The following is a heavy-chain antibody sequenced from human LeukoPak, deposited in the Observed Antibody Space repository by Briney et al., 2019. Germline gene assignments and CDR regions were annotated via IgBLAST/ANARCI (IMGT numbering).Heavy chain of an antibody. CDR3: ARGVKKNVVVVAATHPNWFDP. CDR1: GGSFSGYY. D-gene: IGHD2-15*01. J-gene: IGHJ5*02. Sequence: SETLSLTCAVYGGSFSGYYWSWIRQPPGKGLEWIGEINHSGSTNYNPSLKSRVTISVDTSKTQFSLKLSSVTAADTAVYYCARGVKKNVVVVAATHPNWFDPWGQGTLVTVSS. V-gene: IGHV4-34*01. CDR2: INHSGST.